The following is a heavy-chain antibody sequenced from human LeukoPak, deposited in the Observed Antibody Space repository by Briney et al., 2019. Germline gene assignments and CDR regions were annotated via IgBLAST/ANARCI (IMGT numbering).Heavy chain of an antibody. D-gene: IGHD6-6*01. J-gene: IGHJ4*02. Sequence: PSETLSLTCAVFGGSLSGYYWSWVRQPPGKGLEWIGSIYHSGSTYYNPSLKSRVTISVDTSKNQFSLKLSSVTAADTAVYYCARQGGYSSSSEFDYWGQGTLVTVSS. CDR1: GGSLSGYY. V-gene: IGHV4-34*01. CDR2: IYHSGST. CDR3: ARQGGYSSSSEFDY.